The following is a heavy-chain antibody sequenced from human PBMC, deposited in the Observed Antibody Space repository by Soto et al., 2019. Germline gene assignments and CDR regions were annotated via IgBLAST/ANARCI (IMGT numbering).Heavy chain of an antibody. V-gene: IGHV1-18*01. CDR2: ISGNDGKT. Sequence: ASLKFYCTSSGYRVTNHGISWVRQAPGQGLEWMGWISGNDGKTKYALKFHGRVTMTTDTSTSTAYMEINSLRHDDTAVYYCARDFYPLAYYFDYWGQGTLVTVSS. CDR1: GYRVTNHG. J-gene: IGHJ4*02. CDR3: ARDFYPLAYYFDY.